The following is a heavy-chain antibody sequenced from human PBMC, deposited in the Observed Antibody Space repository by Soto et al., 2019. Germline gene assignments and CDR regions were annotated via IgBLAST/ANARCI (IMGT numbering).Heavy chain of an antibody. CDR3: AKSEVVGRAYYFNY. Sequence: GGSLRLSCAAAGFTFSSYAMSWVRQAPGKGLEWVSSISGGGGSTFYADSVEGHFTISRDNSKNTLYLQMNSLRAEDTAVYYCAKSEVVGRAYYFNYWGQGTLVTVSS. D-gene: IGHD2-2*01. V-gene: IGHV3-23*01. CDR1: GFTFSSYA. CDR2: ISGGGGST. J-gene: IGHJ4*02.